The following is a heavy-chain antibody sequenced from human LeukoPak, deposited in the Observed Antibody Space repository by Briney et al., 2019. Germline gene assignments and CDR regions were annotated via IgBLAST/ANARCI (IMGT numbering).Heavy chain of an antibody. CDR1: GESFSDYY. J-gene: IGHJ4*02. Sequence: SETLSLTCAVYGESFSDYYWSWIRQPPGKGLEWIGEINHSGSTNYSPSLKSRVTISVNTSKNQFSLRLSSVTAADTAVYFCVRSETIWYYFDYWGQGRLVTVSS. D-gene: IGHD1-7*01. V-gene: IGHV4-34*01. CDR3: VRSETIWYYFDY. CDR2: INHSGST.